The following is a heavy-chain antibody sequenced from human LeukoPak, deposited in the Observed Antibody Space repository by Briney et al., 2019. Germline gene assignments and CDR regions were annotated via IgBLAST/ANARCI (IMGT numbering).Heavy chain of an antibody. CDR2: FYSGGNT. CDR1: GFTFSTNY. CDR3: ARGGGAYCGDDCRRTFDY. D-gene: IGHD2-21*02. V-gene: IGHV3-53*01. Sequence: GGSLRLSCVASGFTFSTNYMIWVRQAPGKGLEWVSVFYSGGNTYYSDSVKGRFTISRDTSKNTLYLQMDSLRAEDTAVYYCARGGGAYCGDDCRRTFDYWGQGTLVTVSS. J-gene: IGHJ4*02.